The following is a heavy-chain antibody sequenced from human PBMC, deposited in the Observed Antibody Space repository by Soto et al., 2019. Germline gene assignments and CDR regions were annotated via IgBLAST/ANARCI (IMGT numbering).Heavy chain of an antibody. Sequence: QVQLVPSGTEVKKPGASVKVSCKASGGTFSRSGFHWVRQAPGQGLEWMGMIVPSVDTTNYAQKFQARVTISADQFTSTVYMELRSLRSEDTAVYYCARCPQPPDTADPYAVDVWGQGTRVIVSS. D-gene: IGHD5-18*01. CDR2: IVPSVDTT. J-gene: IGHJ6*02. CDR3: ARCPQPPDTADPYAVDV. V-gene: IGHV1-69*18. CDR1: GGTFSRSG.